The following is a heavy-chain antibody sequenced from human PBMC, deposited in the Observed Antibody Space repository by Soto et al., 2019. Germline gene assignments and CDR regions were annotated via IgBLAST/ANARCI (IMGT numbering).Heavy chain of an antibody. CDR2: IYYSGST. Sequence: PSETLSLTCTVSGGSISSYYWSWIRQPPGKGLEWIGYIYYSGSTNYNPSLKSRVTISVDTSKNQFSLKLSSVTAADTAVYYCAXXXXXXDRDMDDAFDIWGQGTMVTVS. CDR1: GGSISSYY. J-gene: IGHJ3*02. D-gene: IGHD2-21*02. CDR3: AXXXXXXDRDMDDAFDI. V-gene: IGHV4-59*12.